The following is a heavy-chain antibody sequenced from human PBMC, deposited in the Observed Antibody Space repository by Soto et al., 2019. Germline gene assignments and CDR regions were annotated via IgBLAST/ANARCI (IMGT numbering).Heavy chain of an antibody. V-gene: IGHV3-73*01. CDR1: GFTFSDSA. CDR2: IRSKANNYAT. J-gene: IGHJ4*02. Sequence: PGGSLRLSCAASGFTFSDSAMHWVRQASGKGLEWVGRIRSKANNYATVYAASVKGRFTISRDDSKNTAYLQMNSLKTEDTALYYGARLSSEREKNCDYWGQGALVTVSS. CDR3: ARLSSEREKNCDY. D-gene: IGHD3-16*02.